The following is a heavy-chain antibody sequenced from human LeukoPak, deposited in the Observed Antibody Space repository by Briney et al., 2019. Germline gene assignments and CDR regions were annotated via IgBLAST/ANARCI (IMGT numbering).Heavy chain of an antibody. CDR2: ISSASTYI. D-gene: IGHD2-2*01. J-gene: IGHJ5*02. Sequence: GGSLRLSCVASGFSFSSYSMNWVRQAPGKGLEWVSSISSASTYIYYTDSVKGRFTISRDNAKNSLYLQMDSLRAEDTAVYYCARDPSAVPTAVNWFDPWGQGTLVTVSS. CDR1: GFSFSSYS. CDR3: ARDPSAVPTAVNWFDP. V-gene: IGHV3-21*06.